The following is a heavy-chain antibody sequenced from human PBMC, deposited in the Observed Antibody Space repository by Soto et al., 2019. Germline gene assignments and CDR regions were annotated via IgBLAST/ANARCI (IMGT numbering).Heavy chain of an antibody. CDR3: ARVDIVLMVYAVDY. D-gene: IGHD2-8*01. CDR1: GGSISSSSYY. CDR2: IYYSGST. Sequence: SETLSLTCTVSGGSISSSSYYWGWIRQPPGKGLEWIGSIYYSGSTYYNPSLKSRVTISVDTSKNQFSLKLSSVTAADTAVYYCARVDIVLMVYAVDYWGQGTLVTVSS. J-gene: IGHJ4*02. V-gene: IGHV4-39*01.